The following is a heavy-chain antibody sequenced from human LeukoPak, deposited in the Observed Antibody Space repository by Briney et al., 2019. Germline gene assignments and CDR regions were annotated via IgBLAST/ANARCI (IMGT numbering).Heavy chain of an antibody. CDR3: ARSVRGTYYYFDL. D-gene: IGHD1-26*01. CDR1: GYTFTSYG. J-gene: IGHJ4*02. V-gene: IGHV1-18*01. Sequence: ASVKVSCTASGYTFTSYGLTWVRQAPGQGLEWMGWISAYNGHTKYPQKLQGRVSMTADTSTSTAYMELRSLRSDDTAVYYCARSVRGTYYYFDLWGQGTLVTVSS. CDR2: ISAYNGHT.